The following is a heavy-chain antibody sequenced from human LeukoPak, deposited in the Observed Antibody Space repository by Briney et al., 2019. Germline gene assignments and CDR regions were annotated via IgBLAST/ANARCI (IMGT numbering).Heavy chain of an antibody. J-gene: IGHJ4*02. D-gene: IGHD2-2*01. V-gene: IGHV1-69*13. CDR3: ARSLGTDQLLLRTFDY. Sequence: GASVKVSCKASGGTFSSYGVSWVRQAPGQGLEWMGGIIPIVGTANYAQKFQGRVTITADESTSTAYMELSSLRSEDTAVYYCARSLGTDQLLLRTFDYWGQGTLVTVSS. CDR1: GGTFSSYG. CDR2: IIPIVGTA.